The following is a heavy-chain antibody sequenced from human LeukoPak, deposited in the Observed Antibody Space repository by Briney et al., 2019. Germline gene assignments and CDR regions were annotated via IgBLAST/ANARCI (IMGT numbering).Heavy chain of an antibody. CDR2: IKSKTDGGTT. Sequence: GGSLRLSCAASGFTFSNAWMSWVRQAPGKGLEWVGRIKSKTDGGTTDYAAPVKGRFTISRDDSKNTLYLQMNSLRAEDTAVYYCASGTRKGTPSPTNFDYWGQGTLVTVSS. CDR3: ASGTRKGTPSPTNFDY. CDR1: GFTFSNAW. D-gene: IGHD1-26*01. V-gene: IGHV3-15*01. J-gene: IGHJ4*02.